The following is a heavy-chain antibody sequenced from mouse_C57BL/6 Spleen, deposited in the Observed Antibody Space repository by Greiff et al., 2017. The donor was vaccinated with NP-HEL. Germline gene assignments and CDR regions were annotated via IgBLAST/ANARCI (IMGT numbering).Heavy chain of an antibody. D-gene: IGHD4-1*01. CDR3: TLGRRFAY. Sequence: EVKLMESGGGLVQPGGSMKLSCAASGFTFSDAWMDWVRQSPEKGLEWVAEIRNKANNHATYYAESVKGRFTISRDDSKSSVYLQMNSLRAEDPCIYYCTLGRRFAYWGQGTLVTVSA. J-gene: IGHJ3*01. V-gene: IGHV6-6*01. CDR2: IRNKANNHAT. CDR1: GFTFSDAW.